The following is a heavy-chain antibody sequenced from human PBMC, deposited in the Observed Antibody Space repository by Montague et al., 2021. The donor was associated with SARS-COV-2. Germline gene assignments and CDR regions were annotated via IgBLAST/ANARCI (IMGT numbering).Heavy chain of an antibody. V-gene: IGHV4-34*01. Sequence: SETLSLTCDVYGGSFSSYWSWIRQPPGRGLEWVGQISHGGGTNYNPSLKSRVTISVDTSKNQVSLKLSSVTAADTAVYYCARYYERPLDVWGQGTTVTVSS. J-gene: IGHJ6*02. CDR3: ARYYERPLDV. D-gene: IGHD3-22*01. CDR2: ISHGGGT. CDR1: GGSFSSY.